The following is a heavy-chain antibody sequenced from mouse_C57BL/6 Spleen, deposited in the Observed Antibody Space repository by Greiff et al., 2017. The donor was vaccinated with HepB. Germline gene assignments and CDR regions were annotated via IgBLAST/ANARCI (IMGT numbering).Heavy chain of an antibody. CDR3: ARRGLPYAMDY. J-gene: IGHJ4*01. V-gene: IGHV1-76*01. CDR1: GYTFTDYY. D-gene: IGHD2-2*01. Sequence: VQLQESGAELVRPGASVKLSCKASGYTFTDYYINWVKQRPGQGLEWIARIYPGSGNTYYNEKFKGKATLTAEKSSSTAYMQLSSLTSEDSAVYFCARRGLPYAMDYWGQGTSVTVSS. CDR2: IYPGSGNT.